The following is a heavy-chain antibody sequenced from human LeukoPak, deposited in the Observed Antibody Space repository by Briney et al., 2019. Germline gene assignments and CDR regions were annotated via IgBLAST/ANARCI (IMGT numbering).Heavy chain of an antibody. CDR1: GGSISSGSYY. V-gene: IGHV4-61*02. CDR3: ARVSWFPGTSYYYMDV. D-gene: IGHD1-1*01. J-gene: IGHJ6*03. Sequence: SETLSLTCTVSGGSISSGSYYWSWIRQPAGKGLEWIGRIYTSGSTNYNPSLKSRVTISVDTSKNQFSLRLTSVTAADTAVYYCARVSWFPGTSYYYMDVWGKGTTVTVSS. CDR2: IYTSGST.